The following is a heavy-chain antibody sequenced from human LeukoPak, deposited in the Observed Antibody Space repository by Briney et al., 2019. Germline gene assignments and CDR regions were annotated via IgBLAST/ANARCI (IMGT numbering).Heavy chain of an antibody. V-gene: IGHV4-4*07. D-gene: IGHD6-6*01. CDR1: GGSISSYY. Sequence: SETLSLTCTVSGGSISSYYWSWIRQPAGKGLEWIGRIYTSGNTNYSPSLKSRVTMSVDTSKNQFSLKLSSVTAGDTAVYYCAREVSNITARALDYGGQGTLVTVSS. J-gene: IGHJ4*02. CDR2: IYTSGNT. CDR3: AREVSNITARALDY.